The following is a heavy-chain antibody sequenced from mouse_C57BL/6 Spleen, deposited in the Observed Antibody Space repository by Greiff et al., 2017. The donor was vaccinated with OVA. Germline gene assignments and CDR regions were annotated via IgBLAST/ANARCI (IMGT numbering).Heavy chain of an antibody. CDR2: IYPGSGST. J-gene: IGHJ1*03. Sequence: QVQLQQPGAELVKPGASVKMSCKASGYTFTSYWITWVKQRPGQGLEWIGAIYPGSGSTNYNEKFKSKATLTVDTSSSTAYMQLSSLTSEDSAVYYCACGLLLTVVAEGYFDVWGTGTTVTVSS. CDR1: GYTFTSYW. D-gene: IGHD1-1*01. V-gene: IGHV1-55*01. CDR3: ACGLLLTVVAEGYFDV.